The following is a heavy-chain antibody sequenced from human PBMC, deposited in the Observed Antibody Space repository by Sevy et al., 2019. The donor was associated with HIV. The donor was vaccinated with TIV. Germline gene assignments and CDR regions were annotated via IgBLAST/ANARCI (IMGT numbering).Heavy chain of an antibody. Sequence: SETLSLTCSVSGGSISSYYWNWIRQPPGKGLERIGYIYSSGSTNYNPSLKSRVTISVDMSKNQFSLKLSSVTAADTAVYYCARSHPAFCGGDCFSPYYFDSWGQGTLVTVSS. J-gene: IGHJ4*02. CDR1: GGSISSYY. V-gene: IGHV4-59*01. CDR3: ARSHPAFCGGDCFSPYYFDS. CDR2: IYSSGST. D-gene: IGHD2-21*01.